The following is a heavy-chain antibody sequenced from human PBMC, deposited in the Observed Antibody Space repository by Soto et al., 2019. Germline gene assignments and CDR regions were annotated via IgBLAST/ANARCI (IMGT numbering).Heavy chain of an antibody. CDR1: GGTFGDST. Sequence: ASMKGSGEAAGGTFGDSTIHWVRQAPGQRLEWMGGIIPIFETANYAEKFQGRVTITADESTSTSFMEVSSLRSADTAVYYCARNGTLTGYSYGMDVWGQGTMVTVSS. CDR2: IIPIFETA. CDR3: ARNGTLTGYSYGMDV. J-gene: IGHJ6*02. D-gene: IGHD1-1*01. V-gene: IGHV1-69*13.